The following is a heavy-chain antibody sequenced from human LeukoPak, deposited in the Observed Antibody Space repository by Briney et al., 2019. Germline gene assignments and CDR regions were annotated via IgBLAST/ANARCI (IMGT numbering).Heavy chain of an antibody. V-gene: IGHV6-1*01. CDR3: ARVLELPGGLWNYYYYMDV. D-gene: IGHD1-7*01. J-gene: IGHJ6*03. CDR1: GDSVSSNSAA. CDR2: TYYRSKWYN. Sequence: SQTLSLTCAISGDSVSSNSAAWNWIRQSPSRGLEWLGRTYYRSKWYNDYAVSVKSRITINPDTSKNQFSLQLNSVTPEDTAVYYCARVLELPGGLWNYYYYMDVWGKGTTVTVSS.